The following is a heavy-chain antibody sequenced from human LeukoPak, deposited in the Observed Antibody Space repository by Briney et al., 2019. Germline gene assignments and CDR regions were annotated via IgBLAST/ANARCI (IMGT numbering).Heavy chain of an antibody. Sequence: GGSLRLSCAASGFTFSDYYMSWIRQAPGKGLEWVSHISSGTSYTNYADSVKGRFTISRDNAKNSLYLQMNNLRAEDTARYYCARLVVVAATRGYFDYWGQGTLVTVSS. V-gene: IGHV3-11*03. D-gene: IGHD2-15*01. CDR3: ARLVVVAATRGYFDY. J-gene: IGHJ4*02. CDR1: GFTFSDYY. CDR2: ISSGTSYT.